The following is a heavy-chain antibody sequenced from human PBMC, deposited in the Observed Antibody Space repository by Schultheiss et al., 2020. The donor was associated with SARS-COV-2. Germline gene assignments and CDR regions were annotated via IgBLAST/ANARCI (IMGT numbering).Heavy chain of an antibody. Sequence: SETLSLTCTVSGGSISSYYWSWILQPAGKGLEWIGRIYTSGSTNYNPSLKSRVTMSVDTSKNQFSLKLSSVTAADTAVYYCARERIVVITSPDAFDIWGQGTMVTVSS. V-gene: IGHV4-4*07. D-gene: IGHD3-22*01. CDR1: GGSISSYY. CDR3: ARERIVVITSPDAFDI. J-gene: IGHJ3*02. CDR2: IYTSGST.